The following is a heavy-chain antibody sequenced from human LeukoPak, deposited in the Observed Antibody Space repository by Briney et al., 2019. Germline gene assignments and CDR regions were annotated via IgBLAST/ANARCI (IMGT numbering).Heavy chain of an antibody. J-gene: IGHJ4*02. D-gene: IGHD3-22*01. Sequence: TGGSLRLSCAASGFTFSSYAMHWVRQAPGKGLEWVAVISYDGSNKYYADSVKGRFTISRGNSKNTLYLQMNSLRAEDTAVYYCARGYYYDSSGYFDYWGQGTLVTVSS. CDR3: ARGYYYDSSGYFDY. CDR2: ISYDGSNK. V-gene: IGHV3-30-3*01. CDR1: GFTFSSYA.